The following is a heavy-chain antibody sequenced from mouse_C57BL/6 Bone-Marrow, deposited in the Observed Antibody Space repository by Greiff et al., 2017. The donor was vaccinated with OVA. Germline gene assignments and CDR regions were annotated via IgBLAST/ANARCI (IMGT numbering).Heavy chain of an antibody. CDR2: ISYDGSN. CDR3: ARVIFYYFDY. Sequence: EVQLVESGPGLVKPSQSLSLTCSVTGYSITSGYYWNWIRQFPGNKLEWMGYISYDGSNNYNPSLKNRISITRDTSKNQFFLKLNSVTTEDTATYYCARVIFYYFDYWGQGTTLTVSS. J-gene: IGHJ2*01. CDR1: GYSITSGYY. V-gene: IGHV3-6*01.